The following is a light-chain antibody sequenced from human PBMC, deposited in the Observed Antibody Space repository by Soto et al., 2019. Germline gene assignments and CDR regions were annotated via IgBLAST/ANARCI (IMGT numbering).Light chain of an antibody. Sequence: DIQMTQSPSTLSASVGDRVTITVRASQSVSNWLAWYQQKPGKAPKLLIYRASSLESGVPSRFSGSGSGTEFTLTISSLQPDDFATYYCQQYNNYWTFGQGTKVDI. J-gene: IGKJ1*01. CDR1: QSVSNW. V-gene: IGKV1-5*03. CDR3: QQYNNYWT. CDR2: RAS.